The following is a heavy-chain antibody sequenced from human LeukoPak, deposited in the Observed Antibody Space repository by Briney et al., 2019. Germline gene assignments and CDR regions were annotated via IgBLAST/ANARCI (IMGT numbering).Heavy chain of an antibody. CDR1: GYTFTGYY. Sequence: ASVKVSCKASGYTFTGYYMHWVRQAPGQGLEWMGWINPNSGGTNYAQEFQGRVTMTRDTSISTAYMELSRLRSDDTAVYYCARDLSPKVGATHHWGQGTLVTVSS. J-gene: IGHJ4*02. CDR3: ARDLSPKVGATHH. D-gene: IGHD1-26*01. CDR2: INPNSGGT. V-gene: IGHV1-2*02.